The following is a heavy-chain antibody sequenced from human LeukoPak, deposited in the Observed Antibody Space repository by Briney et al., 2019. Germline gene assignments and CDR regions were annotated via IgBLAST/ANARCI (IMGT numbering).Heavy chain of an antibody. Sequence: SETLSLTCTVSGGSISSSSYYWGWIRQPPGKGLEWIGSIYYSGSTYYNPSLKSRVTISVDTSKNQFSLKLSSVTAADTAVCYCAGKIYDSSGYRDYWGQGTLVTVSS. CDR3: AGKIYDSSGYRDY. CDR1: GGSISSSSYY. CDR2: IYYSGST. V-gene: IGHV4-39*01. D-gene: IGHD3-22*01. J-gene: IGHJ4*02.